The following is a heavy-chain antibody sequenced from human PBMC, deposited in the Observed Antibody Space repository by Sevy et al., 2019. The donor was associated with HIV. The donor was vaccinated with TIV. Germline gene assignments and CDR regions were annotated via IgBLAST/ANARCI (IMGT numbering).Heavy chain of an antibody. CDR2: ISSSGDGT. CDR3: AKDFGDLKNWFDP. CDR1: GFTFSSYA. V-gene: IGHV3-23*01. J-gene: IGHJ5*02. Sequence: GGSLRLSCAASGFTFSSYAMSWVRQAPGKGLEWVSSISSSGDGTYYADSVKGRFTTSRDNSNNALYLQMDRLRVEDTAVYYCAKDFGDLKNWFDPWGQGTLVTVSS. D-gene: IGHD4-17*01.